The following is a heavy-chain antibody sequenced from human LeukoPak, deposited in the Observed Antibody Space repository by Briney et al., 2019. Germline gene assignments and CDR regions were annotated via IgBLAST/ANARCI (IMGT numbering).Heavy chain of an antibody. CDR3: ASQEGGDYFDY. D-gene: IGHD3-16*01. CDR1: GFTVSSNY. V-gene: IGHV3-66*02. CDR2: IYSGGST. J-gene: IGHJ4*02. Sequence: GGSLRLSCAASGFTVSSNYMSWVRQAPGKGLEWVSVIYSGGSTYYADSVKGRFTISRDNSKNTLYLQMNNLRAEDTAVYYCASQEGGDYFDYWGQGTLVTVSS.